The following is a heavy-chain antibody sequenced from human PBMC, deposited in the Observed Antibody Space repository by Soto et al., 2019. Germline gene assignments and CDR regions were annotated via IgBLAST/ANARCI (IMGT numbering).Heavy chain of an antibody. CDR1: GFSFNNYW. CDR2: IKPDGSES. CDR3: ARAGGAGCSCSDS. Sequence: EVQLVESGGGLVQPGGSLRLSCAASGFSFNNYWMNWVLQAPGKGLEWVANIKPDGSESDYVDSVKGRFTISRDNARNSLYLQIDSLRGEDTAVYYCARAGGAGCSCSDSWGQGVLVIVSS. V-gene: IGHV3-7*01. J-gene: IGHJ5*01. D-gene: IGHD2-15*01.